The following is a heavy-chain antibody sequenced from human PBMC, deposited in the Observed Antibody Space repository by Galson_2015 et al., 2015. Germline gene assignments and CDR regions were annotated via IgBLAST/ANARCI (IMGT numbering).Heavy chain of an antibody. D-gene: IGHD3-10*02. Sequence: SLRLSCAASGISISNYWMHWVRQAPGKGLVWVSRVNSDGSSRSYADSVKGRFTISRDNAKNTLYLQMSSLRAEDTAVYYCARDQKSEMFDYYYLDDSGKATTVTVS. CDR1: GISISNYW. V-gene: IGHV3-74*01. CDR3: ARDQKSEMFDYYYLDD. CDR2: VNSDGSSR. J-gene: IGHJ6*03.